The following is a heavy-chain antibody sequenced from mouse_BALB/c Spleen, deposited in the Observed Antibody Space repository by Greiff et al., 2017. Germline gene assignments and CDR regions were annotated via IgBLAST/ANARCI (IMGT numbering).Heavy chain of an antibody. Sequence: EVQGVESGGGLVKPGGSLKLSCAASGFAFSSYDMSWVRQTPEKRLEWVAYISSGGGSTYYPDTVKGRFTISRDNAKNTLYLQMSSLKSEDTAMYYCARQLGLRTWFAYWGQGTLVTVSA. CDR3: ARQLGLRTWFAY. V-gene: IGHV5-12-1*01. CDR2: ISSGGGST. D-gene: IGHD3-1*01. J-gene: IGHJ3*01. CDR1: GFAFSSYD.